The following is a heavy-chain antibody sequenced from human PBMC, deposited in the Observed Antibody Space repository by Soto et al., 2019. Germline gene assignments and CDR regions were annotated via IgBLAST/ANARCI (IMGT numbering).Heavy chain of an antibody. CDR2: IIPIFGTA. D-gene: IGHD3-16*01. J-gene: IGHJ6*02. V-gene: IGHV1-69*13. CDR3: ARGEKPSPHYYYYGMDV. CDR1: GGTFSSYA. Sequence: ASVKVSCKASGGTFSSYAISWVRQAPGQGLEWMGGIIPIFGTANYAQKFQGRVTITADESTSTAYMELSSLRSEDTAVYYCARGEKPSPHYYYYGMDVWGQGTTVTVSS.